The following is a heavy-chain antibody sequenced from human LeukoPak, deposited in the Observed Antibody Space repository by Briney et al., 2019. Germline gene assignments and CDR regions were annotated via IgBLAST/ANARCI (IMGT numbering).Heavy chain of an antibody. V-gene: IGHV1-24*01. CDR2: FDAEDGET. J-gene: IGHJ4*02. CDR3: ATSYYYDSSGYYYFDY. CDR1: GYTLTELS. D-gene: IGHD3-22*01. Sequence: ASVKVSCKVSGYTLTELSMHWVRQAPGKGVEWMGGFDAEDGETIYAQKFQGRVTMTEDTSTDTAYMELSSLRSEDTAVYYCATSYYYDSSGYYYFDYWGQGTLVTVSS.